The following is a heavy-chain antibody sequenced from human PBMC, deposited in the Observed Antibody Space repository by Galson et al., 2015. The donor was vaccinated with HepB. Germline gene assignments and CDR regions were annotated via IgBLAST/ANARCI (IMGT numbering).Heavy chain of an antibody. J-gene: IGHJ4*02. Sequence: SLRLSCAASGFTFSSYGMHWVRQAPGKGLEWVAVISYDGSNKYYADSVKGRFTISRDNSKNTLYLQMNSLRAEDTAVYYCAKDPLTGEVYYFDYWGQGTLVTVSS. CDR1: GFTFSSYG. CDR3: AKDPLTGEVYYFDY. V-gene: IGHV3-30*18. CDR2: ISYDGSNK. D-gene: IGHD7-27*01.